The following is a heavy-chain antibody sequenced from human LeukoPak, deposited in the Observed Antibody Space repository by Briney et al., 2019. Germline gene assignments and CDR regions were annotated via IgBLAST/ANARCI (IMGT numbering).Heavy chain of an antibody. J-gene: IGHJ4*02. D-gene: IGHD5-24*01. CDR1: GFTVSSKY. CDR3: ARSPRDGSPGYFDY. Sequence: GGSLRLSCAASGFTVSSKYMTWVRQAPGKGLEWASVIYSGGSTYYADSVKGRFTISRDNSKNTLYLQMNSLRAEDTAVYYCARSPRDGSPGYFDYWGQGTLVTVSS. V-gene: IGHV3-53*01. CDR2: IYSGGST.